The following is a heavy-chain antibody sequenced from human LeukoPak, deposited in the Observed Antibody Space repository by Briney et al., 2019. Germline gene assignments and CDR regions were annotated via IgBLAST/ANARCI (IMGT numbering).Heavy chain of an antibody. D-gene: IGHD6-6*01. CDR2: MNPNSGNT. V-gene: IGHV1-8*02. J-gene: IGHJ5*02. Sequence: ASVKVSCKASGGTFSSYAINWVRQATGQGLEWMGWMNPNSGNTGYAQKFQGRVTMTRNTSISTAYMELSSLRSEDTAVYYCARDRREEYSSSRFDPWGQGTLVTVSS. CDR3: ARDRREEYSSSRFDP. CDR1: GGTFSSYA.